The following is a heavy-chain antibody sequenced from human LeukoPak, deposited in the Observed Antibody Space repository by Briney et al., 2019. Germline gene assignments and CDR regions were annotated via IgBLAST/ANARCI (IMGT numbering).Heavy chain of an antibody. CDR1: GYSFTSYW. V-gene: IGHV5-51*01. D-gene: IGHD3-22*01. CDR3: ARYLYYYDSSGSCYYFDY. Sequence: GESLKISCKGSGYSFTSYWIGWVRQMPGKGLEWMGIIYPGDSDTRYSPSFQGQVTISADKSISTAYLQWSSLKASDTAMYYCARYLYYYDSSGSCYYFDYWGQGTLVTVSS. CDR2: IYPGDSDT. J-gene: IGHJ4*02.